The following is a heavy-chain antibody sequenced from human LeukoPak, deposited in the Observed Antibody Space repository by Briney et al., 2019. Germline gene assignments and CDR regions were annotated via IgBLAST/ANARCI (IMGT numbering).Heavy chain of an antibody. V-gene: IGHV1-3*01. Sequence: GASVKVSCKASGYTFNAYAIHWVRQAPGQRFEWMGWIDADNGDTAYSQNFQGRVTITRDTSARTVYMELSSLRSEDTAVYYCARGSTSDWPLDHWGQETLVTISS. CDR3: ARGSTSDWPLDH. D-gene: IGHD6-19*01. CDR2: IDADNGDT. CDR1: GYTFNAYA. J-gene: IGHJ4*02.